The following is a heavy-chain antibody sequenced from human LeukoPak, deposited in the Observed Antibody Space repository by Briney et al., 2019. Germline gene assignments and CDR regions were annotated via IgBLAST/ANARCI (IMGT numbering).Heavy chain of an antibody. J-gene: IGHJ6*03. D-gene: IGHD3-10*01. CDR3: ARASRFGEFENYYMDV. CDR1: GFTFSSYA. V-gene: IGHV3-30*04. Sequence: PGGSLRLSCAAPGFTFSSYAMHWVRQAPGKGLEWVAVISYDGSNKYYADSVKGRFTISRDNSKNTLYLHMNSLRAEDTAVYYCARASRFGEFENYYMDVWGKGTTVTVSS. CDR2: ISYDGSNK.